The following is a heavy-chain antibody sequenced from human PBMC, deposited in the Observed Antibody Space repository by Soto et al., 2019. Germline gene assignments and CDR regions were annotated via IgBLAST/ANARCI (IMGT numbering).Heavy chain of an antibody. CDR3: ARDRAGGYSGYDYVPRTLFDY. CDR1: GFTFSSYS. CDR2: ISYDGSNK. D-gene: IGHD5-12*01. V-gene: IGHV3-30-3*01. J-gene: IGHJ4*02. Sequence: GGSLRLSCAASGFTFSSYSMHWVRQAPGKGLEWVAVISYDGSNKYYADSVKGRFTISRDNSKNTLYLQMNSLRAEDTAVYYCARDRAGGYSGYDYVPRTLFDYWGQGTLVTVSS.